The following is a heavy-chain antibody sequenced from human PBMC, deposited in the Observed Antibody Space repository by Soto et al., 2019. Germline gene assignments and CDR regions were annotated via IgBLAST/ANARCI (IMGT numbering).Heavy chain of an antibody. D-gene: IGHD3-22*01. V-gene: IGHV3-23*01. CDR3: AALIVVVMYPDY. CDR1: GFTFTNSA. CDR2: ITGSGGGI. Sequence: XXSLRLSCAASGFTFTNSAMRWVPQAPGKGLEWVSAITGSGGGIYYADSVRGRFTISRDNSKNTLYLQMNRMRAEDTAVYYCAALIVVVMYPDYWGQGTLVTVSS. J-gene: IGHJ4*02.